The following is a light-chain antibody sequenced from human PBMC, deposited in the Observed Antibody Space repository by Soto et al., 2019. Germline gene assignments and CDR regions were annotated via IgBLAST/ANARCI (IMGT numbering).Light chain of an antibody. CDR1: NIGGKS. CDR2: DGG. CDR3: QVWDSSSYHVV. V-gene: IGLV3-21*02. Sequence: SYELTQPPSVSVAPGQTARITCGGNNIGGKSVHWYQQKPGQAPVLVVYDGGARPSGIPERFSGSNSGNTATLTISRVEAGDEADYYCQVWDSSSYHVVFGGGTKLTVL. J-gene: IGLJ2*01.